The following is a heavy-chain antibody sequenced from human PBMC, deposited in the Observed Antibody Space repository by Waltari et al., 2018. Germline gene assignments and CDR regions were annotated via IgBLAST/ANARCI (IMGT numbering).Heavy chain of an antibody. Sequence: EVQLVETGGGLIQPGGSLRLSCAASGFTVSSNYMSWGRQAPGKGLEWVSVIYSGGSTYYADSVKGRFTISRDNSKNTLYLQMNSLRAEDTAVYYCARGLQLWATDAFDIWGQGTMVTVSS. CDR1: GFTVSSNY. V-gene: IGHV3-53*02. CDR3: ARGLQLWATDAFDI. D-gene: IGHD5-18*01. J-gene: IGHJ3*02. CDR2: IYSGGST.